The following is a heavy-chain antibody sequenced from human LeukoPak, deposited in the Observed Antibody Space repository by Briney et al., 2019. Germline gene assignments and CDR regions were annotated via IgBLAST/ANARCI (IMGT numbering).Heavy chain of an antibody. CDR2: LSGSGITT. Sequence: GGSLRLSCAASGFTFSNSAMSWVRQAPGKGLEWVSTLSGSGITTYYADSVKGRFAISRDNSKNTLYLQMNSLRAEDTAAYYCAKGIYSSGWSYFDYWGHGTLVTVSS. V-gene: IGHV3-23*01. CDR1: GFTFSNSA. D-gene: IGHD6-19*01. CDR3: AKGIYSSGWSYFDY. J-gene: IGHJ4*01.